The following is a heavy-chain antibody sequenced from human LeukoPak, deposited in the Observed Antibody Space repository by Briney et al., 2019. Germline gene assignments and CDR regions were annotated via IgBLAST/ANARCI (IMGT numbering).Heavy chain of an antibody. CDR2: IYTSGST. CDR1: GSSISSYY. CDR3: ARERDYGDYAQNWFDP. D-gene: IGHD4-17*01. Sequence: SETLSLTCTVSGSSISSYYWSWIRQPAGKGLEWIGRIYTSGSTNYNPSLKSRVTMSVDTSKNQFSLKLSSVTAADTAVYYCARERDYGDYAQNWFDPWGQGTLVTVSS. J-gene: IGHJ5*02. V-gene: IGHV4-4*07.